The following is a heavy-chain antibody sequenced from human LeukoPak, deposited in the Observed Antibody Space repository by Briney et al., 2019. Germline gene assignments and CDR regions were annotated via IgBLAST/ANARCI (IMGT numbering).Heavy chain of an antibody. CDR3: ARTIYYYESTSYFSDAFDV. J-gene: IGHJ3*01. V-gene: IGHV3-21*01. CDR2: ISPTSAYI. D-gene: IGHD3-22*01. CDR1: GFTLSGHS. Sequence: PGGSLRLSCAATGFTLSGHSMNWVRQAPGKGLDWVSSISPTSAYIYYQDSVKGRFTISRDDAKNYLYLEMDSLRAEDTAVYYCARTIYYYESTSYFSDAFDVWGQGTMVTVSS.